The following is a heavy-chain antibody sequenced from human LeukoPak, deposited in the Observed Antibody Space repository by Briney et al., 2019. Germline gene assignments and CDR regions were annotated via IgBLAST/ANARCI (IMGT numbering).Heavy chain of an antibody. CDR1: GYTFTGYY. J-gene: IGHJ3*02. Sequence: GAPVKVSFKASGYTFTGYYMHWVRQAPGQGLEWMGWINPNSGGTNYAQKFQGRVTMTRDTSISTAYMELSRLRSDDTAVYYCARGSQGARVYCSGGSCYPGAFDIWGQGTMVTVSS. CDR2: INPNSGGT. V-gene: IGHV1-2*02. D-gene: IGHD2-15*01. CDR3: ARGSQGARVYCSGGSCYPGAFDI.